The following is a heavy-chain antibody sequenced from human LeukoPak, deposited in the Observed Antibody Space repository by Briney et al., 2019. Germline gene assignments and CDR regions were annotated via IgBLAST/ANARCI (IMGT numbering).Heavy chain of an antibody. CDR1: GFTFDDYA. CDR2: VNWNSGGI. V-gene: IGHV3-9*01. Sequence: GGSLRLSCEASGFTFDDYAMHWVRQVPGKGLEWVSSVNWNSGGIGYADSVKGRFTISRDNAKNSLYLQMNSLRPEDTALYYCAKDISHRPGDYYYYGMDVWGQGTTVTVSS. J-gene: IGHJ6*02. CDR3: AKDISHRPGDYYYYGMDV. D-gene: IGHD2-21*01.